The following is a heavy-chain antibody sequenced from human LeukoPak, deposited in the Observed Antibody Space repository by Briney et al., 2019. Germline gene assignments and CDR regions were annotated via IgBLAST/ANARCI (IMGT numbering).Heavy chain of an antibody. V-gene: IGHV1-8*01. J-gene: IGHJ6*02. Sequence: HGASVKVSCKASGYTFTSYDINWVRQATRQGLEWMGWMNPNSGNTGYAQKFQGRVTMTRNTSISTAYMELSSLRSEDTAVYYCARGSRRYDFWSGYSSYYYYYGMDVWGQGTTVTVSS. CDR2: MNPNSGNT. D-gene: IGHD3-3*01. CDR3: ARGSRRYDFWSGYSSYYYYYGMDV. CDR1: GYTFTSYD.